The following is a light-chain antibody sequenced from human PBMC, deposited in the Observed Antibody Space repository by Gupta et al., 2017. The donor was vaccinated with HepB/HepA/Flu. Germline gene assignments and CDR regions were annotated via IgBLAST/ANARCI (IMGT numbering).Light chain of an antibody. J-gene: IGKJ5*01. V-gene: IGKV1-9*01. Sequence: LSXXXGDRVTITCRASQDINSYLIWYQQKPGKAPNLLIYTASTLQGGVPSRFSGSGSGTEFTLTISSLQPEDFATYYCQQFNSYPITFGQGTRLDIK. CDR3: QQFNSYPIT. CDR2: TAS. CDR1: QDINSY.